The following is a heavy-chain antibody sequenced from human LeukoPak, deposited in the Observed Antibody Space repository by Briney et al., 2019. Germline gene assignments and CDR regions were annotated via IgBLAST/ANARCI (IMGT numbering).Heavy chain of an antibody. CDR3: ARIHRYCSGGACYVLDN. CDR1: GGSISRYY. V-gene: IGHV4-59*01. J-gene: IGHJ4*02. D-gene: IGHD2-15*01. Sequence: SETLSLTCTVSGGSISRYYWSWIRRPPGKGLEWIGYIDDSGNTNYNPSFKSRITISVDTSRNQLSLQLSSVTAADTAVYYCARIHRYCSGGACYVLDNWGQGTLVAVSS. CDR2: IDDSGNT.